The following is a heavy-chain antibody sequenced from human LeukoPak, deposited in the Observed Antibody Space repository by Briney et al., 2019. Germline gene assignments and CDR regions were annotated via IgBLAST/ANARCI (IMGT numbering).Heavy chain of an antibody. CDR3: TRGPYGDYDQNFDY. CDR1: GFTFSGSA. Sequence: GGSLRLSCAVSGFTFSGSAMHWVRQASGKGLEWVGRIRSKANSYATAYAASVKGRFTISRDDSKNTAYLQMNSLKTEDTAVYYCTRGPYGDYDQNFDYWGQGTLVTVSS. J-gene: IGHJ4*02. V-gene: IGHV3-73*01. CDR2: IRSKANSYAT. D-gene: IGHD4-17*01.